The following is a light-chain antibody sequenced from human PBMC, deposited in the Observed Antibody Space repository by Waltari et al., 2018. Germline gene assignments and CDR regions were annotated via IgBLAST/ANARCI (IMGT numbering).Light chain of an antibody. CDR3: ALYMGSGIWV. J-gene: IGLJ3*02. Sequence: QTVVTQEPSLSVYPGGTVTLTCALSSGSLSTTSYATWYQQTPGQAPRTLVYKANARSSGVPDRFSGSSRGNTAALTITGAQADDESDYYCALYMGSGIWVFGGGTRLAVL. CDR2: KAN. CDR1: SGSLSTTSY. V-gene: IGLV8-61*01.